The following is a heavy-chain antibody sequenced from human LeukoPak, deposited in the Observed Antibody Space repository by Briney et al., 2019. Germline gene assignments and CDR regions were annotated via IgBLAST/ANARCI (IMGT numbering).Heavy chain of an antibody. D-gene: IGHD6-13*01. J-gene: IGHJ4*02. CDR2: IIPIFGTA. CDR3: AREQREYSRSWSSLRY. Sequence: ASVKVSCKASGSTFSSYAISWVRQAPGQGLEWMGGIIPIFGTANYAQKFQGRVTITTDESTSTAYMELSTLRSEDTAVYYCAREQREYSRSWSSLRYWGQGTLVTVSS. CDR1: GSTFSSYA. V-gene: IGHV1-69*05.